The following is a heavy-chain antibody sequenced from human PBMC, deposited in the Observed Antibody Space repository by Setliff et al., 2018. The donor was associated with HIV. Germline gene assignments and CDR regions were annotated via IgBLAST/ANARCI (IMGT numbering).Heavy chain of an antibody. CDR1: GGTFSSYA. Sequence: GASVKVSCKASGGTFSSYAISWVRQAPGQGLEWMGGIIPIFGTANYAQKFQGRVTITTDESTSTAYMELSSLRSEDTAVYYCARDLGSSSSGGINYWGQGTLVTVSS. D-gene: IGHD6-6*01. V-gene: IGHV1-69*05. J-gene: IGHJ4*02. CDR3: ARDLGSSSSGGINY. CDR2: IIPIFGTA.